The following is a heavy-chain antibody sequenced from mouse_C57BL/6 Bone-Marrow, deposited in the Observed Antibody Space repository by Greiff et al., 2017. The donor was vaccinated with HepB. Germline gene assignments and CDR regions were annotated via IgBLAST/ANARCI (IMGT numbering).Heavy chain of an antibody. D-gene: IGHD1-1*01. Sequence: DVQLVESGPELVKPGASVKIPCKASGYTFTDYNMDWVKQSHGKSLEWIGDINPNNGGTIYNQKFKGKATLTVDKSSSTAYMELRSLTSEDTAVYYCARDGSSHWYFDVWGTGTTVTVSS. V-gene: IGHV1-18*01. CDR2: INPNNGGT. CDR1: GYTFTDYN. J-gene: IGHJ1*03. CDR3: ARDGSSHWYFDV.